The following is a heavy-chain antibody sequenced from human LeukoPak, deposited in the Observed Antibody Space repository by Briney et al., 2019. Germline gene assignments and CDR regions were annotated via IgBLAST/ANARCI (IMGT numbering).Heavy chain of an antibody. CDR1: GYTFTSYV. Sequence: ASVKVSCKASGYTFTSYVINWVRQATGQGLEWMGWMNPNSGNTGYAQKFQGRVTMTRNTSISTAYMELSSLRSEDTAVYYCASWRDYMTTVTTDYWGQGTLVTVCS. D-gene: IGHD4-17*01. V-gene: IGHV1-8*01. CDR3: ASWRDYMTTVTTDY. J-gene: IGHJ4*02. CDR2: MNPNSGNT.